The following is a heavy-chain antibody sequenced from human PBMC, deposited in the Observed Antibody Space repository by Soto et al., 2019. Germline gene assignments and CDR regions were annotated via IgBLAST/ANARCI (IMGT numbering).Heavy chain of an antibody. D-gene: IGHD3-16*02. CDR3: ASPHRFGGVIDLDY. V-gene: IGHV3-23*01. CDR2: ISGSGGST. J-gene: IGHJ4*02. CDR1: GFTFSSYA. Sequence: GGSLRLSCAASGFTFSSYAMSWVRQAPGKGLEWVSAISGSGGSTYYADSVKGRFTISRDNSKNTLYLQMNSLRAEDTAVYYCASPHRFGGVIDLDYWGQGTLVTVSS.